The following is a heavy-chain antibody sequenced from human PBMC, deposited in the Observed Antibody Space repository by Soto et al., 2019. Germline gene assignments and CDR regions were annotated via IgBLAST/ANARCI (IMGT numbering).Heavy chain of an antibody. V-gene: IGHV3-53*01. Sequence: EVQLVESGGGLIQPGGSLRISCAASGFNVSHNYMSWVRQPPGKGLEWVAIMLSGGRTYYADSVKGRFTIFRDNSKNTLYFQMHSLRAEDTAVYYCARDPGHGLDVWGQGTTVIVSS. CDR2: MLSGGRT. CDR1: GFNVSHNY. D-gene: IGHD1-1*01. J-gene: IGHJ6*02. CDR3: ARDPGHGLDV.